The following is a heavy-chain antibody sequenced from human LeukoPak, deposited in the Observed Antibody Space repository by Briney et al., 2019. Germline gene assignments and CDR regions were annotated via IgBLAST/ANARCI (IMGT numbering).Heavy chain of an antibody. CDR1: GGTFSSNV. CDR3: ARAPSIAAADNWFDP. D-gene: IGHD6-13*01. J-gene: IGHJ5*02. V-gene: IGHV1-69*13. Sequence: GASVKVSCKTSGGTFSSNVISWVRQAPGQGLEWMGGIMSIFGSPKYAQKFQGRVTITADESTNTAYIELSSLTSDDTAVYYCARAPSIAAADNWFDPWGQGTLVTVSS. CDR2: IMSIFGSP.